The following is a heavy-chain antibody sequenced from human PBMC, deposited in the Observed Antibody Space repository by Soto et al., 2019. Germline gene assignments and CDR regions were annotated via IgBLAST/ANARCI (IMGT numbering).Heavy chain of an antibody. CDR1: GGSFSGYY. CDR3: ARDTVDSSGYSAGVDY. Sequence: SETLSLTCAVYGGSFSGYYWSWIRQPPGKGLEWIGEINHSGSTNYNPSLKSRVTISVDTSKNQFSLKLSSVTAADTAVYYCARDTVDSSGYSAGVDYWGQGTLVTVSS. CDR2: INHSGST. V-gene: IGHV4-34*01. D-gene: IGHD3-22*01. J-gene: IGHJ4*02.